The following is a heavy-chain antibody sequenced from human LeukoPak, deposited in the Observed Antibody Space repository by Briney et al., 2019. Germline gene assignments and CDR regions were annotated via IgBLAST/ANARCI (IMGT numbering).Heavy chain of an antibody. CDR1: GFTFSSYE. D-gene: IGHD2-8*01. Sequence: PGGSLRLSCAASGFTFSSYEMNWVRQAPGKGLEWVSYISSSGSTIYYADSVKGRFTISRDNAKNSLYLQMNSLRAEDTAVYYCARYLWSADYWGQGTLVTVSS. CDR2: ISSSGSTI. V-gene: IGHV3-48*03. J-gene: IGHJ4*02. CDR3: ARYLWSADY.